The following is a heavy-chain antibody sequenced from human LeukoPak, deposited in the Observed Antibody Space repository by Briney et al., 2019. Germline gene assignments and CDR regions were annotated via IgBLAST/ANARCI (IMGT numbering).Heavy chain of an antibody. CDR3: ARDRDYYDSSGYYYGGAFDI. V-gene: IGHV3-48*04. CDR2: ISSSGSTI. CDR1: GFTFSSYS. Sequence: GGSLRLSCAASGFTFSSYSMNWVRQAPGKGLEWVSYISSSGSTIYYADSVKGRFTISRDNAKNSLYLQMNSLRAEDTAVYYCARDRDYYDSSGYYYGGAFDIWGQGTMVTVSS. D-gene: IGHD3-22*01. J-gene: IGHJ3*02.